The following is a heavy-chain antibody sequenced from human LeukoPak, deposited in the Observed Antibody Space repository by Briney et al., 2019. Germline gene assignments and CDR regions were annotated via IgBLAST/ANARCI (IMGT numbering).Heavy chain of an antibody. Sequence: GGSLRLSCGVSGFIFSDYGMHWVRQAPGKGLEWVASIRFDGSNNYYADSLTGRFTISRDNAKNSLYLQMNSLRAEDTAVYYCARDKYYYDSSGGGYYFDYWGQGTLVTVSS. J-gene: IGHJ4*02. V-gene: IGHV3-30*02. CDR2: IRFDGSNN. D-gene: IGHD3-22*01. CDR3: ARDKYYYDSSGGGYYFDY. CDR1: GFIFSDYG.